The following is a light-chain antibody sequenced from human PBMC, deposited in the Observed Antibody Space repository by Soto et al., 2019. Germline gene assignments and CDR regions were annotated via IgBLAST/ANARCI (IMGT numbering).Light chain of an antibody. J-gene: IGLJ1*01. CDR2: QDS. CDR1: KLGDKY. V-gene: IGLV3-1*01. CDR3: QAWDSSTGV. Sequence: SYELTQPPSVSVSPGQTASITCSGDKLGDKYASWYQQKPGQSPVLVIYQDSKRPSGIPERFSGSNSGNTATLTISGTQAMDEADNYCQAWDSSTGVFGTGTKVTVL.